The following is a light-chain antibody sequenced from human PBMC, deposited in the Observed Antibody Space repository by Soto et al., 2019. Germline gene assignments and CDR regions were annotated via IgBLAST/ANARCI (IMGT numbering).Light chain of an antibody. CDR1: QSVSSY. J-gene: IGKJ4*01. Sequence: EIVLTQSPATLSLSPGERATLSCRASQSVSSYLAWYQQKPGQAPRLLIYDATNRATGIQARFSGSGSGTDFTLTISSLEPEDFAVYYCQQRSNWPPLLTFGGGTKVEIK. V-gene: IGKV3-11*01. CDR3: QQRSNWPPLLT. CDR2: DAT.